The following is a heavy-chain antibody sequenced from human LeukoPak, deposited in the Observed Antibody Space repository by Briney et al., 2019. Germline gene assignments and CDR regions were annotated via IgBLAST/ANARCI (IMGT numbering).Heavy chain of an antibody. CDR2: IDHRGDT. Sequence: SETLSLTCAVSGGSSSRYYWSWIRQSPGKGLEWIAEIDHRGDTNYNPSVKSRVTISVDTSKNQFSLKVRSLSAADTAVYYCARGATISETGYFDFWGQGTLVTVSS. CDR1: GGSSSRYY. D-gene: IGHD1-1*01. V-gene: IGHV4-34*01. J-gene: IGHJ4*03. CDR3: ARGATISETGYFDF.